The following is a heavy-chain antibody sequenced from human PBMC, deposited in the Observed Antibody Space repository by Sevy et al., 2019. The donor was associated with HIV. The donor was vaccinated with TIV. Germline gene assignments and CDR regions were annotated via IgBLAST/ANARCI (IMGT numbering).Heavy chain of an antibody. Sequence: ASVKVSCKFSGYTLTELSIHWVRQAPGKGLEWMGGFDPEDGETIYAQKFQGRVTMTEDTSTDTAYMELSSLRSEDTAVYYCATSPDYYDSSRDAFDIWGQGTMVTVSS. D-gene: IGHD3-22*01. V-gene: IGHV1-24*01. CDR1: GYTLTELS. J-gene: IGHJ3*02. CDR2: FDPEDGET. CDR3: ATSPDYYDSSRDAFDI.